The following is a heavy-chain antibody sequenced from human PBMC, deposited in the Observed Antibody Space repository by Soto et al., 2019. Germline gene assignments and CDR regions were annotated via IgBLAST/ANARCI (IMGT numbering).Heavy chain of an antibody. D-gene: IGHD3-16*01. J-gene: IGHJ4*02. V-gene: IGHV4-39*01. CDR2: IYYSGTT. Sequence: SETLSLTCTVSGGSINSNNYYWGWIRQPPGKGLEWIGSIYYSGTTYYNASLKSRVTISVDTSKNRFSLRLTSVTAADTTVYYCARLGAYFQALDSWGQGTLVTVSS. CDR1: GGSINSNNYY. CDR3: ARLGAYFQALDS.